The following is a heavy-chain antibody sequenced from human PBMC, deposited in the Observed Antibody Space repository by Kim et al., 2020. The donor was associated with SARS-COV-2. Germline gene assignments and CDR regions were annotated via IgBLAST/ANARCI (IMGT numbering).Heavy chain of an antibody. Sequence: YTPSLKSRVTISVDTSKNQFSLKLSSVTAADTAVYYCARSKTAASNWFDPWGQGTLVTVSS. J-gene: IGHJ5*02. D-gene: IGHD6-13*01. CDR3: ARSKTAASNWFDP. V-gene: IGHV4-31*02.